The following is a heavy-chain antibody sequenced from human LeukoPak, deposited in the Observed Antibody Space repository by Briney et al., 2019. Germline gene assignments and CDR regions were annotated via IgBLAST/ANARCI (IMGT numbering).Heavy chain of an antibody. D-gene: IGHD4-17*01. V-gene: IGHV3-23*01. CDR3: ACDDYGDTLGAFDI. Sequence: PGGSLRLSCAASGFTFSSYAMSWVRQAPGKGLEWVSAISGSGGSTYYADSVKGRFTISRDNSKNTLYLQMNSLRAEDTAVYYCACDDYGDTLGAFDIWAKGQWSPSLQ. J-gene: IGHJ3*02. CDR2: ISGSGGST. CDR1: GFTFSSYA.